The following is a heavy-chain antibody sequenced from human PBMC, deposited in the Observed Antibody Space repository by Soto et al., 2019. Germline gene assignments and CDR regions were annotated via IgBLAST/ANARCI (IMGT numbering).Heavy chain of an antibody. CDR1: GFTFSGYG. J-gene: IGHJ4*02. CDR2: IDDSGVST. D-gene: IGHD6-6*01. V-gene: IGHV3-23*01. CDR3: AKRVEYSSSTHYFDS. Sequence: EVQLLGSGGGLVQPGGSLRLACAAAGFTFSGYGMSWVRQAPGKGLEWISAIDDSGVSTYYADSVKGRFTISRDNSKNTLYLQMNSLRAEDTAVYYCAKRVEYSSSTHYFDSWGQGTLVTVSP.